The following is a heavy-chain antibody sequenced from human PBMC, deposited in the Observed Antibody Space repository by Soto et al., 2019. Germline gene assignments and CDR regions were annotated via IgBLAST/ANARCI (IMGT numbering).Heavy chain of an antibody. D-gene: IGHD6-19*01. CDR2: ISAYNGNT. CDR1: GYTFTSYG. J-gene: IGHJ4*02. CDR3: ASSTGYSSFCCPAY. Sequence: EASVKVSCKASGYTFTSYGISWVRQAPGQGLEWMGWISAYNGNTNYAQKLQGRVTMTTDTSTSTAYMELRSLRSDDTAVYYCASSTGYSSFCCPAYWGQGTLVTVSS. V-gene: IGHV1-18*01.